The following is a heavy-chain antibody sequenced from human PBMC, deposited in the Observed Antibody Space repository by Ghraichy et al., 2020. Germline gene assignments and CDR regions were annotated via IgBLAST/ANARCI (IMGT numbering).Heavy chain of an antibody. CDR1: GFTFSTHD. Sequence: GESLNISCAASGFTFSTHDMTWVRRASGRGLEWVSTLSGRGDNTYYADSVRGRFSISRDSSKSTLYLQMNSLRAEDTAIYHCVKGSWIDYWGLGTLVIVSS. V-gene: IGHV3-23*01. J-gene: IGHJ4*02. D-gene: IGHD3-3*01. CDR3: VKGSWIDY. CDR2: LSGRGDNT.